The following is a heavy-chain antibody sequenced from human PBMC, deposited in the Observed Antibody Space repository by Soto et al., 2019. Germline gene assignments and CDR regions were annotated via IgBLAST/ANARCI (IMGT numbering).Heavy chain of an antibody. J-gene: IGHJ4*02. D-gene: IGHD3-3*01. V-gene: IGHV4-31*03. CDR3: ARVGRGEWLNFDY. CDR1: GGSISSGVYY. Sequence: SETLSLTCTVSGGSISSGVYYWSWIRQHPGKGLEWIGYIYYSGSTYYNPSLKSRVTISVDTSKNQFSLKLSSVTAADTAVYYCARVGRGEWLNFDYWGQGTLVTVS. CDR2: IYYSGST.